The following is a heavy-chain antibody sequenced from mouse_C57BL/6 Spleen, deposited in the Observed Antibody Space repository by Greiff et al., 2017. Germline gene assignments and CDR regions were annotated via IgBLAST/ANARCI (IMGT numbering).Heavy chain of an antibody. Sequence: QVQLQQPGAELVMPGASVKLSCKASGYTFTSYWMHWVKQRPGQGLEWIGEIDPSDSYTNYNQKFKGKSTLTVDKSSSTAYMQLSSLTSEDSAVYYCTRGRIGSSPFDYWGQGTTLTVSS. D-gene: IGHD1-1*01. CDR2: IDPSDSYT. J-gene: IGHJ2*01. V-gene: IGHV1-69*01. CDR3: TRGRIGSSPFDY. CDR1: GYTFTSYW.